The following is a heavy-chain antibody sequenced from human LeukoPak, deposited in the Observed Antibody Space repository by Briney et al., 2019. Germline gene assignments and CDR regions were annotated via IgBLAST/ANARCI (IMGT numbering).Heavy chain of an antibody. J-gene: IGHJ3*02. Sequence: GRSLRLSCAASGFTFSSYGMHWVRQAPGKGLEWVAVIWYDGSNENYADSVKGRFTISRDNSKNTLSLQMNSLRAEDTAVYYCAVYGSGNAFDIWGQGTMVTVAS. CDR2: IWYDGSNE. D-gene: IGHD3-10*01. V-gene: IGHV3-33*01. CDR3: AVYGSGNAFDI. CDR1: GFTFSSYG.